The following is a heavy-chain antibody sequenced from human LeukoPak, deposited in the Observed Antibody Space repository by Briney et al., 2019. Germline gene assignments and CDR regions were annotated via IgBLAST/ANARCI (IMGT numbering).Heavy chain of an antibody. Sequence: ASVKVSCKASGYTFTGYYIHWVRQAPGQGLEWMGWINANSGGTKYAQKFQGRVTMTRDTSISTAYMELSSLRSDDTALYYCARDGHTSGWEDFDYWGQGTLVTVSS. CDR3: ARDGHTSGWEDFDY. CDR2: INANSGGT. J-gene: IGHJ4*02. V-gene: IGHV1-2*02. CDR1: GYTFTGYY. D-gene: IGHD6-19*01.